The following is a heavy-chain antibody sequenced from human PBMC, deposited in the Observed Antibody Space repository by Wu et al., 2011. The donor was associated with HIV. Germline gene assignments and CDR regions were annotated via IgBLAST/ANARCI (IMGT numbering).Heavy chain of an antibody. J-gene: IGHJ4*02. V-gene: IGHV1-69*05. D-gene: IGHD3-22*01. CDR1: GGTLSSHA. Sequence: QVQLVQSGAEVKKPGSSVKVSCKASGGTLSSHAISWVRQAPGQGLEWMGGIIPIFGTPTYAQKFQGRVTITTDESTNTAHMELSSLRSEDTAVYYCASPRTLYTSTAYYFTFDFWGQGTLVTVSS. CDR3: ASPRTLYTSTAYYFTFDF. CDR2: IIPIFGTP.